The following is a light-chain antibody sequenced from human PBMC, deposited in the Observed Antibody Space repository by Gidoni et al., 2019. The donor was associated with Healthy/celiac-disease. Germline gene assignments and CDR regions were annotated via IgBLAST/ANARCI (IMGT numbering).Light chain of an antibody. CDR1: QTVSSY. CDR3: QQRSNLPWT. J-gene: IGKJ1*01. Sequence: IVFTQSPATLSLSPGERATLSCRSSQTVSSYLAWYQQKPGQAPRLLIYAASNRATGIPATFSGGGSGTDFSLTLSSLEPEDFAVYYCQQRSNLPWTFGQGTKVEIK. CDR2: AAS. V-gene: IGKV3-11*01.